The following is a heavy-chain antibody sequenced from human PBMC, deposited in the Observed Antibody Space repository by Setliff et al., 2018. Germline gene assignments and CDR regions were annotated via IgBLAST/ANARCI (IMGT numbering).Heavy chain of an antibody. Sequence: PSETLSLTCTVSGGTINSGFYYWGWIRQPPGKGLEWSGRIYHGGITNYNPSLKSQVTITVDTSKNQFSLKLSSVTAADKAVFFWARGQNSYHPGSWGPLYDHWGQGTQVTVSS. CDR2: IYHGGIT. J-gene: IGHJ4*02. V-gene: IGHV4-39*07. CDR3: ARGQNSYHPGSWGPLYDH. CDR1: GGTINSGFYY. D-gene: IGHD3-10*01.